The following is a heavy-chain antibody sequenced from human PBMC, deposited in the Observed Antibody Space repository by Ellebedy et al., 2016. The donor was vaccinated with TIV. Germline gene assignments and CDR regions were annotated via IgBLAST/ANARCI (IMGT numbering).Heavy chain of an antibody. CDR1: GFTFSRFW. D-gene: IGHD5/OR15-5a*01. CDR2: IKYDEIEK. Sequence: PGGSLRLSCAASGFTFSRFWMGWIRQAPGKGLEWVAHIKYDEIEKYYANSVKGRFTISRDNARNSLYLQMKSLRVDDTAMYYCARSSVNAHFYYGMDVWGQGTTVTVSS. CDR3: ARSSVNAHFYYGMDV. V-gene: IGHV3-7*02. J-gene: IGHJ6*02.